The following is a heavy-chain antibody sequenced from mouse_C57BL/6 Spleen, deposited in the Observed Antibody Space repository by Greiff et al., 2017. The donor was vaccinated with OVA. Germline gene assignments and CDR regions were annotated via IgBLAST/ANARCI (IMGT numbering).Heavy chain of an antibody. Sequence: QVHVKQPGAELVMPGASVKLSCKASGYTFTSYWMHWVKQRPGQGLEWIGEIDPSDSYTNYNQKFKGKSTLTVDKSSSTAYMQLSSLTSEDSAVYYCARGSTVVATDYWGQGTTLTVSS. J-gene: IGHJ2*01. D-gene: IGHD1-1*01. CDR3: ARGSTVVATDY. CDR2: IDPSDSYT. V-gene: IGHV1-69*01. CDR1: GYTFTSYW.